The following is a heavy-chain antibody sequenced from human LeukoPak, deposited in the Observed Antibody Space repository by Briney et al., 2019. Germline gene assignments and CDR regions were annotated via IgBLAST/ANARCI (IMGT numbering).Heavy chain of an antibody. D-gene: IGHD6-13*01. CDR3: ATTEPGYSSSSDAFDI. Sequence: GGSLRLSCAASGFSFSGTGMHWVRQAPGKGLEWVAFIRYDGSNKYYADSVKGRFTISRDNSKNTLYLQMNSLRAEDTAVYYCATTEPGYSSSSDAFDIWGQGTMVTVSS. J-gene: IGHJ3*02. V-gene: IGHV3-30*02. CDR1: GFSFSGTG. CDR2: IRYDGSNK.